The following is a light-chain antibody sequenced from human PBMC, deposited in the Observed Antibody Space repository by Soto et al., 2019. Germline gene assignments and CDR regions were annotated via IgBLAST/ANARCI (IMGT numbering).Light chain of an antibody. CDR1: SSDVGGYNY. V-gene: IGLV2-11*01. Sequence: QSVLTQPRSVSGSPGQSVTISCTGTSSDVGGYNYVSWYQQHPGRAPKVMIYDVSKRPSGVPDRFSGSKSGNTASLTISGLQAEDEADYYCCSYAGSVVFGGGTKVTVL. CDR2: DVS. J-gene: IGLJ2*01. CDR3: CSYAGSVV.